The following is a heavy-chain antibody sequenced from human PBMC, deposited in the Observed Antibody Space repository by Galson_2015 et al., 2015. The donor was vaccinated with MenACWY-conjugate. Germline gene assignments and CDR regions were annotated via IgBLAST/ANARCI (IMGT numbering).Heavy chain of an antibody. J-gene: IGHJ5*01. Sequence: TCTVSGVSIDTYYWTWLRQFPGKGVEWIGYIYYKGTTNYNPSLESRVTMSVDTSKNHFSLRLTSVTTADTAVYFCAGAAVSGTIFVSRGQGAMVTVSA. D-gene: IGHD4/OR15-4a*01. V-gene: IGHV4-59*01. CDR2: IYYKGTT. CDR1: GVSIDTYY. CDR3: AGAAVSGTIFVS.